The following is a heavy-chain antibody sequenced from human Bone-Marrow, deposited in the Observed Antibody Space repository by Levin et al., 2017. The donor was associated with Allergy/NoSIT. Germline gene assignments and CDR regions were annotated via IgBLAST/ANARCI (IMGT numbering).Heavy chain of an antibody. CDR3: VRGSSSGRGFGRI. Sequence: HPGGSLRLSCAASEFTFSRSAMNWVRQAPGKGLEWVSGITGSGHTTYYADSVKGRFTISRDNSKNTLHLQMNSLRVDDTAVYYCVRGSSSGRGFGRIWGQGTLVSVSS. CDR2: ITGSGHTT. J-gene: IGHJ4*02. CDR1: EFTFSRSA. V-gene: IGHV3-23*01. D-gene: IGHD6-19*01.